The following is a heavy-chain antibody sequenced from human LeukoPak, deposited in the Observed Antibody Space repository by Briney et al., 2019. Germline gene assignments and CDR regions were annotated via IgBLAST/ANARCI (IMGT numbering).Heavy chain of an antibody. CDR2: IIPIFGTA. Sequence: SVKVSCKASGGTFSSYAISWVRQAPGQGLEWMGGIIPIFGTANCAQKFQGRVTITADESTSTAYMELSSLRSEDTAVYYCARDQGAHHFYYYYYYMDVWGKGTTVTVSS. D-gene: IGHD1-26*01. CDR1: GGTFSSYA. J-gene: IGHJ6*03. V-gene: IGHV1-69*13. CDR3: ARDQGAHHFYYYYYYMDV.